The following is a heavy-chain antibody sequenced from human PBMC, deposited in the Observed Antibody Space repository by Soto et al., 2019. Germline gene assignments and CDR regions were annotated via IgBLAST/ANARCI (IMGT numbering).Heavy chain of an antibody. V-gene: IGHV3-53*01. J-gene: IGHJ6*02. CDR1: GFTVSSNY. CDR2: IYSGGST. CDR3: ARVPLTMFGVVPDPYGMDV. Sequence: PGGSLRLSCAASGFTVSSNYLSWVRQAPGKGLEWFSVIYSGGSTYYAGSVKGRFTVSRDNSENTVYLQMNSLSAEDTAVYYCARVPLTMFGVVPDPYGMDVWGQGTTVTVSS. D-gene: IGHD3-3*01.